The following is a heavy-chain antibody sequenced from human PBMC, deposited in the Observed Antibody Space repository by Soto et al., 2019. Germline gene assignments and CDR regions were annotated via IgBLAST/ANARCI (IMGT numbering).Heavy chain of an antibody. CDR2: IASAGDT. Sequence: EVQVVESGGGLVQPGGSLRLSCAASGFTFSSFDMHWVRQATGKGLECVSGIASAGDTFYAGSVKGRFTISRDTANNSLYLQMNSLRAEDTAVYYCARTLYHSGSYFGKGTLVTVSS. CDR3: ARTLYHSGSY. J-gene: IGHJ4*02. CDR1: GFTFSSFD. V-gene: IGHV3-13*01. D-gene: IGHD3-10*01.